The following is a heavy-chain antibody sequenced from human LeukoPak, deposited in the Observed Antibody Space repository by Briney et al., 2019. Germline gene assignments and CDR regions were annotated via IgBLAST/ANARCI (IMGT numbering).Heavy chain of an antibody. CDR1: GYTFTNYG. Sequence: ASVKVSCKASGYTFTNYGISWVRQAPGQGLEWMRWNSAYNGNTNYAQKLQGRVTMTTDSSTSTAYMELRSLRSDDTAVYYCAREEVRRAVAGYFDFWGQGTLVTVSS. CDR2: NSAYNGNT. V-gene: IGHV1-18*01. J-gene: IGHJ4*02. CDR3: AREEVRRAVAGYFDF. D-gene: IGHD6-19*01.